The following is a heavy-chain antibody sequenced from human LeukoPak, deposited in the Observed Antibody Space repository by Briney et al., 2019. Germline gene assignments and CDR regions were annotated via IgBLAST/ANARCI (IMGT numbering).Heavy chain of an antibody. Sequence: PSETLSLTCTVSGGSISSYYWSWIRQPPGKGLEWIGYIYYSGSTNYNPSLKSRVTISVDTSKNQFSLKLSSVTAADTAVYYCARQEGLLRKSHFDYWGQGTLVTVSS. V-gene: IGHV4-59*08. D-gene: IGHD3-3*01. CDR1: GGSISSYY. J-gene: IGHJ4*02. CDR3: ARQEGLLRKSHFDY. CDR2: IYYSGST.